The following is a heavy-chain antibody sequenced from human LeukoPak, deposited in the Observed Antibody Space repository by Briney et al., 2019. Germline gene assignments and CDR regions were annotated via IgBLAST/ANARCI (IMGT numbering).Heavy chain of an antibody. D-gene: IGHD2-2*01. CDR2: IYHSGST. V-gene: IGHV4-38-2*02. Sequence: SETLSLTCTVSGYSISSGYYWGWIRQPPGKGLEWIGSIYHSGSTYYNPSLKSRVTISVDTSKNQISLKLNSVTAADTAVYYCARYGLLGLSEINAFDIWGQGTMVTVSS. CDR1: GYSISSGYY. CDR3: ARYGLLGLSEINAFDI. J-gene: IGHJ3*02.